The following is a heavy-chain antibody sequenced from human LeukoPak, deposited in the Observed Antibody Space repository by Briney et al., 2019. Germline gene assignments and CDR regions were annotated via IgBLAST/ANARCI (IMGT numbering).Heavy chain of an antibody. J-gene: IGHJ4*01. CDR1: GGSISSYY. CDR2: IYYSGST. CDR3: ARGTLFHYFDY. D-gene: IGHD1-1*01. Sequence: SETLSLTCTVSGGSISSYYWSWIRQPPGKGLEWIGYIYYSGSTNYNPSLKSRVTISVDTSKNQFSLKLSSVTAADTAVYYCARGTLFHYFDYWGHGTLVTVSS. V-gene: IGHV4-59*01.